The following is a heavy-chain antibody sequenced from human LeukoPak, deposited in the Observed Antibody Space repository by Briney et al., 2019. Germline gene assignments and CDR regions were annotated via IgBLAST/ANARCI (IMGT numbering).Heavy chain of an antibody. CDR3: ARASYHSYYYYMDV. J-gene: IGHJ6*03. CDR2: ISSSSYI. V-gene: IGHV3-21*01. D-gene: IGHD1-26*01. CDR1: GFTFSSYS. Sequence: GGSLRLSCAASGFTFSSYSMNWVRQAPGKGLEWVSSISSSSYIYYADSVKGRFTISRDNAKNSLYLQMNSLRAEDTAVYYCARASYHSYYYYMDVWGKGTTVTVSS.